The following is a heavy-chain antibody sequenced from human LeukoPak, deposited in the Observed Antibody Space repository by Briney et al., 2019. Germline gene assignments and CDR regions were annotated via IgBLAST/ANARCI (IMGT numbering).Heavy chain of an antibody. CDR2: INEGGNEK. V-gene: IGHV3-7*01. Sequence: GGSLRLSCAASGFTFRNYWMSGVRQVPGKGLEWVVNINEGGNEKNYVDSVKGRFTISRDNSKNTLYLQMNSLRAEDTAVYYCARDPKPYDYNPYFDYWGQGTLVTVSS. CDR1: GFTFRNYW. D-gene: IGHD4-11*01. CDR3: ARDPKPYDYNPYFDY. J-gene: IGHJ4*02.